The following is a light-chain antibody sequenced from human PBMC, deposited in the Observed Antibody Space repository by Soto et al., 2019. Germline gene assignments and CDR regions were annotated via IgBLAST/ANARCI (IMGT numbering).Light chain of an antibody. J-gene: IGLJ2*01. CDR2: RNN. CDR1: SSNIGGNY. CDR3: AAWDDSLSVVV. V-gene: IGLV1-47*01. Sequence: QSVLTQPPSASGTPGQRVTISCSGSSSNIGGNYVYWYQQVPGTAPKLLIYRNNQRPSGVPDRFSGSKSGTSASLAISGLRSEDEADYYCAAWDDSLSVVVFGGGTKVTVL.